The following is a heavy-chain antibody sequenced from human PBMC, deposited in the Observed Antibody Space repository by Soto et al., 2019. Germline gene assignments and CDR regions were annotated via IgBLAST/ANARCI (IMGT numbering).Heavy chain of an antibody. CDR3: VKDNRGSY. J-gene: IGHJ4*02. CDR1: GFTFNNVW. V-gene: IGHV3-7*01. Sequence: GGSLRLSCAASGFTFNNVWINWVRQAPGKGLEWVANINQDGSERYYVDSVKGRFTISRDNAKNSLYLQMNSLRAEDTAVYYCVKDNRGSYWGQGTLVTVSS. CDR2: INQDGSER. D-gene: IGHD3-10*01.